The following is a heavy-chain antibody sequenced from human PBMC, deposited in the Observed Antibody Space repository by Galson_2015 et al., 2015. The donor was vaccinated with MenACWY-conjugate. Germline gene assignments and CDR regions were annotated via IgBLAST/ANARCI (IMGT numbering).Heavy chain of an antibody. CDR1: GDSVSTNSAA. D-gene: IGHD2/OR15-2a*01. CDR2: TYYKSKWYT. V-gene: IGHV6-1*01. J-gene: IGHJ4*02. Sequence: CAISGDSVSTNSAAWNWIRQSPSRGLEWLGRTYYKSKWYTDYAASVRGRTTIIPDASKNLISLQLSSLTPEDTSIYYCAREAMFSINFYAIDYWGPGTLVT. CDR3: AREAMFSINFYAIDY.